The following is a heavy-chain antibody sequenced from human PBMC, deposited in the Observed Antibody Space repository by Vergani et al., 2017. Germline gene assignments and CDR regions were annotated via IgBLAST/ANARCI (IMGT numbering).Heavy chain of an antibody. Sequence: QVQLQESGPGLVKPSQTLSLTCTVSGGSISSGGYYWSWIRQHPGKGLEWIGYIYYSGSTYYNPSLKSRVTISVDTSKNQFSLELSSVTAADTAVYYCARDGAAAGNYYGMDVWGQGTTVTVSS. V-gene: IGHV4-31*03. CDR2: IYYSGST. CDR1: GGSISSGGYY. D-gene: IGHD6-13*01. CDR3: ARDGAAAGNYYGMDV. J-gene: IGHJ6*02.